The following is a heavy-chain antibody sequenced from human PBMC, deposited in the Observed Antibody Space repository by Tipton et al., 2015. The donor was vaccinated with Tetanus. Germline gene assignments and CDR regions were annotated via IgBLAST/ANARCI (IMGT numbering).Heavy chain of an antibody. V-gene: IGHV4-4*07. CDR1: GGSISSYY. Sequence: TLSLTCTVSGGSISSYYWSWIRQPAGKGLEWIGRIYAPGITNYNPSLKSRVSMSVDTSKNQFSLRLSSVTAADTAVYYCARLSSPFFGAFFMWGQGTMVTVSS. J-gene: IGHJ3*02. D-gene: IGHD3-3*01. CDR3: ARLSSPFFGAFFM. CDR2: IYAPGIT.